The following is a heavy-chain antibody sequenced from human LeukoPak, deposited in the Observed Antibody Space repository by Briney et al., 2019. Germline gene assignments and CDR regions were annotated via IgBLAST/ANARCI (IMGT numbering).Heavy chain of an antibody. CDR1: GFTFSRYA. V-gene: IGHV3-23*01. Sequence: PGGSLRLSCAASGFTFSRYAMSWVRQAPGKGLEWVSTISGSGGSIDYADSVKGRLTISRDNSKNTLYLQMNSLRAADTAVYYCAKGPGYSYYSGMDVWGQGTTVTVSS. J-gene: IGHJ6*02. CDR3: AKGPGYSYYSGMDV. CDR2: ISGSGGSI. D-gene: IGHD5-18*01.